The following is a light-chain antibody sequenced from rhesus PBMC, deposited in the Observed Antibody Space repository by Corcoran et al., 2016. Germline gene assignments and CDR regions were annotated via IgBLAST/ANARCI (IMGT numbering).Light chain of an antibody. CDR2: RTS. V-gene: IGKV1-69*01. Sequence: DIQMTQSPSSLSASVGDRVTITCRASQGTSNWLAWYQQKPGKAPKLLNHRTSSLEAGAPSRFSGIGSGPDVTRTINGLRHRDLATCYGQQYETSPVGFGGGTKVDLK. CDR1: QGTSNW. CDR3: QQYETSPVG. J-gene: IGKJ4*01.